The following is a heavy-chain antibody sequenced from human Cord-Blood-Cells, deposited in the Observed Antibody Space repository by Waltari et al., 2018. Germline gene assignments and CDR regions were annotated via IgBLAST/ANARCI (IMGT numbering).Heavy chain of an antibody. J-gene: IGHJ4*02. CDR3: ARGMVRGVIDY. Sequence: QVQLQESGPGLVQPSETLSPTCTVSGGSIRSYSWSWIRQPAGKGLELIGRIYTSGSTNYNPSLKSRVTMSVDTSKNQFSLKLSSVTAADTAVYYCARGMVRGVIDYWGQGTLVTVSS. CDR1: GGSIRSYS. V-gene: IGHV4-4*07. D-gene: IGHD3-10*01. CDR2: IYTSGST.